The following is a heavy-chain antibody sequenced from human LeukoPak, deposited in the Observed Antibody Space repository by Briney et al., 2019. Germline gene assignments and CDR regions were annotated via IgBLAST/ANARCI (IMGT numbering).Heavy chain of an antibody. V-gene: IGHV3-48*03. CDR3: ARVDYYYDSSGYVNWLDP. CDR1: EFTFSSYE. CDR2: ISSSGSTI. Sequence: GGSLRLSRAASEFTFSSYEMNWVRQAPGKGLEWVSYISSSGSTIYYADSVKGRFTISRDNAKNSLYLQMNSLRAEDTAVYYCARVDYYYDSSGYVNWLDPWGQGTLVTVSS. J-gene: IGHJ5*02. D-gene: IGHD3-22*01.